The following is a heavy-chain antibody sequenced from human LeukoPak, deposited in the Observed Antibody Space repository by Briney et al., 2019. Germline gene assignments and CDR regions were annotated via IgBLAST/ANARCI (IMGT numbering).Heavy chain of an antibody. D-gene: IGHD3-3*01. J-gene: IGHJ4*02. Sequence: GGSLRLSCAASGFTFSSHAMAWVRQAPGKGLEWVSAIGGLGSSTFYGDSVKGRFTISRDNSKNTVYLQMDSLRVEDTAVYYCARDPGVVAFHYFDFWGQGTLITVSS. CDR2: IGGLGSST. CDR1: GFTFSSHA. V-gene: IGHV3-23*01. CDR3: ARDPGVVAFHYFDF.